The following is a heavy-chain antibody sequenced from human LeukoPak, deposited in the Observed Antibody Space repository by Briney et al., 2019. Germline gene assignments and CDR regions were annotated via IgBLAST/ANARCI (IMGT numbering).Heavy chain of an antibody. D-gene: IGHD3-22*01. CDR2: FAGSDTTK. CDR1: GFDFVAYE. CDR3: TTLGYHLDS. J-gene: IGHJ4*02. Sequence: GGSLRLSCAASGFDFVAYEMSWVRQAPGKGLEWVAYFAGSDTTKYYADSVRGRFTISRDNAKNSLYLQMNSLRAEDTALYYCTTLGYHLDSWGQGTLVTVSS. V-gene: IGHV3-48*03.